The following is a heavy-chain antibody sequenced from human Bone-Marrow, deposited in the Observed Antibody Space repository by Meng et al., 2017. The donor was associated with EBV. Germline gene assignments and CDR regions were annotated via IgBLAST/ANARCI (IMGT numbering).Heavy chain of an antibody. D-gene: IGHD4-17*01. CDR2: INHGGST. Sequence: QVHAEQWGGRRLTPLETLSPPSGDWCGYFRGYYWSWIPQAPGKGLEWIGEINHGGSTNYNPSLKIRVIISVDTSRNQFSLKLKSVTATDTAVYYCARGGGVGYGDYVNYWGQGTLVTVSS. V-gene: IGHV4-34*01. CDR1: CGYFRGYY. CDR3: ARGGGVGYGDYVNY. J-gene: IGHJ4*02.